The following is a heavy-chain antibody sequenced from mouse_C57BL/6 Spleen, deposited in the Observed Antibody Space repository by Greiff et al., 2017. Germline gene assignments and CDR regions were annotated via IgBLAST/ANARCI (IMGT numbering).Heavy chain of an antibody. CDR1: GFTFSDYY. Sequence: EVQVVESEGGLVQPGSSLKLSCTASGFTFSDYYMAWVRQVPEKGLEWVANINYDGSSTYYLDSLKSRFIISRDNVKNILYLQMSSLMSEDTTTYYCARELGGYFDVWGTGTTVTVSS. CDR3: ARELGGYFDV. V-gene: IGHV5-16*01. J-gene: IGHJ1*03. D-gene: IGHD4-1*01. CDR2: INYDGSST.